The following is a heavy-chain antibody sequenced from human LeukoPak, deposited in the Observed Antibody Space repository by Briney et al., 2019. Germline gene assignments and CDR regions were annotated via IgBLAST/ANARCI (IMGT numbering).Heavy chain of an antibody. Sequence: GGSLRLSCAASGFTFSSYGMHWVRQAPGKGLEWVAVISYDGSNKYYADSVKGRFTISRDNSKNTLYLQMNSLRAEDTAVYYCATLYYDFWSGYRHWGQGTLVTVSS. D-gene: IGHD3-3*01. CDR3: ATLYYDFWSGYRH. V-gene: IGHV3-30*03. J-gene: IGHJ4*02. CDR1: GFTFSSYG. CDR2: ISYDGSNK.